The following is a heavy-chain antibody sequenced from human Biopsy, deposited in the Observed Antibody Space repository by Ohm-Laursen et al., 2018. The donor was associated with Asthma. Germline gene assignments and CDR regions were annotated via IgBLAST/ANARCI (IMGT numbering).Heavy chain of an antibody. J-gene: IGHJ5*02. V-gene: IGHV3-48*01. D-gene: IGHD3-9*01. CDR3: AKAERYFDWYRFDP. CDR1: GFTFSSYS. Sequence: SLRLSCAASGFTFSSYSMNWVRQAPGKGLEWVSYISSSSSSTIYYADSVKGRFTISRDNSKNTLYLQMNSLRAEDTAVYYCAKAERYFDWYRFDPWGQGTLVTVSS. CDR2: ISSSSSSTI.